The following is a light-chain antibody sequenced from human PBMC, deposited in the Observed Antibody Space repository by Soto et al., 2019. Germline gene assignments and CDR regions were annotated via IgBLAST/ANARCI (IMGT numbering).Light chain of an antibody. CDR1: QTISSW. Sequence: DIQMTHSPSTLSASFGDKVTITRRASQTISSWLAWYQQKPGKAPKLLIYKASTLKSGVPSRFSGSGSGTEFTLTISSLQPDDFATYYCQQYESLPLTFGQGTRLEIK. CDR3: QQYESLPLT. J-gene: IGKJ5*01. V-gene: IGKV1-5*03. CDR2: KAS.